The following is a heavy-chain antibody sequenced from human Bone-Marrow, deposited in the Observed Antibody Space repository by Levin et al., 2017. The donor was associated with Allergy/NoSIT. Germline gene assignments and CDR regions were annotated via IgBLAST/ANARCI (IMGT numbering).Heavy chain of an antibody. J-gene: IGHJ6*02. CDR1: GGTFSSYA. Sequence: PGGSLRLSCKASGGTFSSYAISWVRQAPGQGLEWMGGIIPIFGTANYAQKFQGRVTITADKSTSTAYMELSSLRSEDTAVYYCASRKPDIVVVVAATTPGYYYYGMDVWGQGTTVTVSS. CDR2: IIPIFGTA. V-gene: IGHV1-69*06. CDR3: ASRKPDIVVVVAATTPGYYYYGMDV. D-gene: IGHD2-15*01.